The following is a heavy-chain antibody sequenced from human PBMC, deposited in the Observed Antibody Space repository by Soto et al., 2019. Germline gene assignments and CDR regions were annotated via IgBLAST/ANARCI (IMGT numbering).Heavy chain of an antibody. V-gene: IGHV3-73*01. CDR2: IRSKANSYAT. CDR1: GFTFSGSA. Sequence: GGSLRLSCEASGFTFSGSAMHWVRQASGKGLEWVGRIRSKANSYATAYAASVKGRFSISRDESKNTAYLQMNSLKTEDTAVYYCTRQYPDDMIRQWGQGTQATVSS. CDR3: TRQYPDDMIRQ. D-gene: IGHD3-22*01. J-gene: IGHJ4*02.